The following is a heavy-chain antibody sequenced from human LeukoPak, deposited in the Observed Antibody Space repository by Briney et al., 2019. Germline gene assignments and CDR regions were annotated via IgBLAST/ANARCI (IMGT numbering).Heavy chain of an antibody. CDR2: IPHIGRI. V-gene: IGHV4-59*11. Sequence: SETLSLTCAVSGDSFSSHYWTWIRQSPGTGLEWIGYIPHIGRINYNPSLKSRVTISIDTSKNQFSLKLRSVTAADTAVYYCARDLVTVTKGFDIWGQGTMVSVSS. CDR1: GDSFSSHY. D-gene: IGHD4-17*01. CDR3: ARDLVTVTKGFDI. J-gene: IGHJ3*02.